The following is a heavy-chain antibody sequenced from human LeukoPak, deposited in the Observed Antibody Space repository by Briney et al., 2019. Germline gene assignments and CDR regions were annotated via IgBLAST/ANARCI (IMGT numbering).Heavy chain of an antibody. CDR3: AAYSSGWYGYFQH. J-gene: IGHJ1*01. CDR2: ISYDGNTQ. V-gene: IGHV3-30*03. CDR1: GFTFSTYG. Sequence: GGSLRLSCAASGFTFSTYGMHWVRQAPGKGLEWVAVISYDGNTQYFADSVKGRFTVSRDNSKNTLYLQMNSLRAEDTAVYYCAAYSSGWYGYFQHWGRGTLVTVSS. D-gene: IGHD6-19*01.